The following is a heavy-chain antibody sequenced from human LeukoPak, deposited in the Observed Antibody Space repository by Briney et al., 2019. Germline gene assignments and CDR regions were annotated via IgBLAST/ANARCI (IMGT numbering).Heavy chain of an antibody. J-gene: IGHJ6*02. CDR1: GFTFSSYA. CDR2: ISGSGGST. D-gene: IGHD3-3*02. Sequence: PGGSLRLSCAASGFTFSSYAMSWVRQAPGKGLEWVSAISGSGGSTYYADSVKGRFTISRDNAKNSLYLQMNSLRAEDTAVYYCARDPFGIGLHLWGMDVWGQGTTVTVSS. CDR3: ARDPFGIGLHLWGMDV. V-gene: IGHV3-23*01.